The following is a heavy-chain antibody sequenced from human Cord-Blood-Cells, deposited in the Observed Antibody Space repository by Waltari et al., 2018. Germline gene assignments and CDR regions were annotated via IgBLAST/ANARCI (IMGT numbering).Heavy chain of an antibody. Sequence: QVQLVESGGGVVQPGRSLRLSFAASGFTFSSTGMHWVRQAPGKGLEWVAVISYDGSNKYYADSVKGRFTISRDNSKNTLYLQMNSLRAEDTAVYYCAKDKGNGNAFDIWGQGTMVTVSS. J-gene: IGHJ3*02. V-gene: IGHV3-30*18. CDR3: AKDKGNGNAFDI. CDR2: ISYDGSNK. D-gene: IGHD1-26*01. CDR1: GFTFSSTG.